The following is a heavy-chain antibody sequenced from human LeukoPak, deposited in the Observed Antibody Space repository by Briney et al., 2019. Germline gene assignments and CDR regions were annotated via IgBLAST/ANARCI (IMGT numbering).Heavy chain of an antibody. V-gene: IGHV3-66*01. CDR3: ARDLRDGYNPHYYYYGMDV. D-gene: IGHD5-24*01. CDR2: IYSGGST. J-gene: IGHJ6*02. CDR1: GFTVSSNY. Sequence: GGSLRLSCAASGFTVSSNYMSWVRQAPGKGLEWVSVIYSGGSTYYADSVKGRFTISRDNSKNTLYLQMNSLRAEDTAVYYCARDLRDGYNPHYYYYGMDVWGQGTTVTVSS.